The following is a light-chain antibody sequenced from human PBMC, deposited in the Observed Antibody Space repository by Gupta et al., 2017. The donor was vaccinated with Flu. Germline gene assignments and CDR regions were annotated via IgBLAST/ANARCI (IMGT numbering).Light chain of an antibody. CDR2: EGS. Sequence: QSALTQPASVSGSPGQSITISCTGTSSDVGSYNLVSWYQQHPGKAPKLRMYEGSKRPSGVSNRFSGSKSGNTASLTISGLQAEDEADDYCCSYAGSRTWVCGGGTKLTVL. V-gene: IGLV2-23*01. J-gene: IGLJ3*02. CDR3: CSYAGSRTWV. CDR1: SSDVGSYNL.